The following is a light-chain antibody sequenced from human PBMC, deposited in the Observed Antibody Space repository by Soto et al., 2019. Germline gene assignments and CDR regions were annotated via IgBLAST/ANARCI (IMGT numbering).Light chain of an antibody. CDR1: QSVSSD. J-gene: IGKJ1*01. CDR2: GAS. Sequence: EIWMTQSPVTLSVSPVERATLSCWASQSVSSDLAWYQQKPGQAPRLLIYGASTRATGIPARLSGSGYGTELTISISSMKSEDFEVYYCQQYNNWPRTFGQGTKVDIK. CDR3: QQYNNWPRT. V-gene: IGKV3-15*01.